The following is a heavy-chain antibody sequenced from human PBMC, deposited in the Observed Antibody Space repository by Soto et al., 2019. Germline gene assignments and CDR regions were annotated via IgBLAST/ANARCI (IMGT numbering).Heavy chain of an antibody. J-gene: IGHJ4*02. Sequence: HPGGSLRLSCAASGFTFSDYWMSWVRQAPGKGLEWVANIKQDGSEKYYVDSVKGRFTISRDNAKNSLYLQMNSLRAEDTAVFYCARDNGWNYLVYWGQGTLVTVPS. V-gene: IGHV3-7*01. D-gene: IGHD6-19*01. CDR2: IKQDGSEK. CDR3: ARDNGWNYLVY. CDR1: GFTFSDYW.